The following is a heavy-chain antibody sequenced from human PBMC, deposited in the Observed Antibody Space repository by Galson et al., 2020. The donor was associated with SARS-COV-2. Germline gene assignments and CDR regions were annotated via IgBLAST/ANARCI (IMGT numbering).Heavy chain of an antibody. CDR2: ISTSGSYT. D-gene: IGHD3-9*01. J-gene: IGHJ4*02. CDR3: ARGLDWSFDY. V-gene: IGHV3-21*06. Sequence: AGGSLRLSCEVSGFIFSDYSMNWVRQAPGKGLEWVSSISTSGSYTYYAESVKGRFTISRDNANNSLYLQMNSLRADDTAVYYCARGLDWSFDYWGQGTLVTVSS. CDR1: GFIFSDYS.